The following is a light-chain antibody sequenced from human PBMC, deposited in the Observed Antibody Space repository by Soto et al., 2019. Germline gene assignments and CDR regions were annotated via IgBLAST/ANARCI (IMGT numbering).Light chain of an antibody. Sequence: QCVLTQPPSASGTPGQRVTISCSGSSSNIGSNYVYWYQQLPGTAPKLLIYRNNQRPSGVPDRFSGSKSGTSASLAISGLRSEDEADYYCAAWDDSLSGVVFGGGTQLTVL. CDR3: AAWDDSLSGVV. CDR1: SSNIGSNY. J-gene: IGLJ2*01. V-gene: IGLV1-47*01. CDR2: RNN.